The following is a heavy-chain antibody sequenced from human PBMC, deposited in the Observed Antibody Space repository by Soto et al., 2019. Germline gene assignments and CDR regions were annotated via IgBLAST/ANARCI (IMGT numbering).Heavy chain of an antibody. D-gene: IGHD6-19*01. V-gene: IGHV4-39*01. Sequence: QLQLQESGPGLVKPSETLSLTCTVSGGSISSSSFYWGWIRQPPGKGLGWLGSIKYRGSTFYNPSLKSRATISVDTSTIQSSLKVSSVTAADTALYYCARHVAGWDFDYWGQGTLVTVSS. CDR1: GGSISSSSFY. CDR2: IKYRGST. CDR3: ARHVAGWDFDY. J-gene: IGHJ4*02.